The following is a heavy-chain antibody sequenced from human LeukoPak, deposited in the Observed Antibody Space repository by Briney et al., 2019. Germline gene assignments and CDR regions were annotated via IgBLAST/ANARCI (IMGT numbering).Heavy chain of an antibody. D-gene: IGHD3-22*01. Sequence: LTGGSLRLSCAASGFSFSDYAMHWVRQAPGRGLEWVAVIAYDGINKYYADSVKGRFIISRDNSKNTLYLQMSSLRADDTAVYYCARDLLAMIVVPEATTFDYWGQGSLVTVSS. CDR1: GFSFSDYA. J-gene: IGHJ4*02. CDR3: ARDLLAMIVVPEATTFDY. CDR2: IAYDGINK. V-gene: IGHV3-30-3*01.